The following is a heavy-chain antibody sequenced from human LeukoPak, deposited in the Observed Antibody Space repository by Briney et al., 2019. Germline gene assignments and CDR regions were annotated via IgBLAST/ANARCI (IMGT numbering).Heavy chain of an antibody. Sequence: GGSLRHSCAASGFTFSSYSMNWVRQAPGKGLEWVSSISSSSSYIYYADSVKGRFTISRDNAKNSLYLQMNSLRAEDTAVYYCARVAYYDSSGYYSVRFDYWGQGTLVTVSS. CDR3: ARVAYYDSSGYYSVRFDY. J-gene: IGHJ4*02. CDR2: ISSSSSYI. CDR1: GFTFSSYS. D-gene: IGHD3-22*01. V-gene: IGHV3-21*01.